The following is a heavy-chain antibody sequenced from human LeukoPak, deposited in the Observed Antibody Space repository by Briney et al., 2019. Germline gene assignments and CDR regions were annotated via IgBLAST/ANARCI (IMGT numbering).Heavy chain of an antibody. J-gene: IGHJ4*02. Sequence: SETLSLTCTVSGGSMTNYYWSWIRQPPGKGLEWISYIYQTGDTGYNPSLKSRATISLDMSKNQFSLKLSAVTAADTAVYYCARHEFAGPFAYWGQGTLATVSS. CDR1: GGSMTNYY. V-gene: IGHV4-59*08. CDR3: ARHEFAGPFAY. CDR2: IYQTGDT. D-gene: IGHD6-13*01.